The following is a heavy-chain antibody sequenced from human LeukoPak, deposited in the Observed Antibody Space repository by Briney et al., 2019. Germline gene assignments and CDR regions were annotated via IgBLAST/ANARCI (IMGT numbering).Heavy chain of an antibody. CDR3: AKDTSIAAAGARNYFDC. V-gene: IGHV3-9*01. J-gene: IGHJ4*02. D-gene: IGHD6-13*01. CDR1: GFTFDDYA. Sequence: GGSLRLSCAASGFTFDDYAMHWVRQAPGKGLEWVSGISWNSGSIGYADSVKGRFTISRDNAKNSLYLQMNSLRAEDTALYYCAKDTSIAAAGARNYFDCWGQGTLVTVSS. CDR2: ISWNSGSI.